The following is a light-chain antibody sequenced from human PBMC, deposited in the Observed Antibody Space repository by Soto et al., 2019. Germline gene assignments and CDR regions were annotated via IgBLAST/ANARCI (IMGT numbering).Light chain of an antibody. Sequence: DILLTQSPATLSLSPGERATLSCRASQSVSNYLAWYQQRPGQAPRLLIYDASNRASGIPARFSGSGSGTDFTLTISSLEPEDFAVYYCQQRQNRGSFGGGTKVEIK. CDR2: DAS. CDR3: QQRQNRGS. CDR1: QSVSNY. J-gene: IGKJ4*01. V-gene: IGKV3-11*01.